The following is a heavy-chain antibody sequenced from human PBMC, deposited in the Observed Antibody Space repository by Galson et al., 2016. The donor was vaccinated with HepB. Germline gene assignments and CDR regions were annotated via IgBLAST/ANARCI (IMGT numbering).Heavy chain of an antibody. D-gene: IGHD5-12*01. CDR3: ARDRGYSGYGAYNWFDP. CDR2: ISSSSAFI. J-gene: IGHJ5*02. Sequence: SLRLSCAASGFPFSRYGMNWVRQAPGKGLEWVSSISSSSAFIYYADSLKGRFTISRENAKDSLYLQINSLRGEDTAVYYCARDRGYSGYGAYNWFDPWGQGTLVTVSS. V-gene: IGHV3-21*01. CDR1: GFPFSRYG.